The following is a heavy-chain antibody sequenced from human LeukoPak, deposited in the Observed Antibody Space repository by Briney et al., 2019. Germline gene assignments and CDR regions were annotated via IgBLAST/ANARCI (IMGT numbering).Heavy chain of an antibody. V-gene: IGHV5-51*01. D-gene: IGHD3-10*01. Sequence: GESLKISCKGSGYSFTSYWIGWVRQMPGKGLEWMGIIYPGDSDTRYSPSFQGQVTISADKSISTAYLQWSSLKASDTAMYYCAATPVLLWFGEFPPPRTVDAFDIWVQGTMVTVSS. J-gene: IGHJ3*02. CDR2: IYPGDSDT. CDR3: AATPVLLWFGEFPPPRTVDAFDI. CDR1: GYSFTSYW.